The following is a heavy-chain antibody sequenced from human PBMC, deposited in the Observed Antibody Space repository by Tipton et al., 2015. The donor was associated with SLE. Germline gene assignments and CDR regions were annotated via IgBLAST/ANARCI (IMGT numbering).Heavy chain of an antibody. Sequence: TLSLTCTVSGGSISTSSYYWAWIRQPPGKGLECIGNINYSGTTSYNPSLKSRVTMSVDTSQNQFSLTLRSVTAADTAVYYCARGPFWSGSWDYWGQGTLVTVSS. J-gene: IGHJ4*02. CDR3: ARGPFWSGSWDY. CDR2: INYSGTT. CDR1: GGSISTSSYY. D-gene: IGHD3-3*01. V-gene: IGHV4-39*07.